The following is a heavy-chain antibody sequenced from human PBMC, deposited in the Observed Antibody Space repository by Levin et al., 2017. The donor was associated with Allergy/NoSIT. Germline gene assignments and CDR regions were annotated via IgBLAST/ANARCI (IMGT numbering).Heavy chain of an antibody. CDR3: ARGKYDFDI. CDR2: SSGSGTTI. D-gene: IGHD3-3*01. J-gene: IGHJ3*02. V-gene: IGHV3-11*01. CDR1: GFTFSDYY. Sequence: GGSLRLSCAASGFTFSDYYMSWIRQAPGKGLEWLSYSSGSGTTIYYADFVKGRFTFSRDNAKNSMYLQMNSLRAEDTAVYYCARGKYDFDIWGQGTMVTVSS.